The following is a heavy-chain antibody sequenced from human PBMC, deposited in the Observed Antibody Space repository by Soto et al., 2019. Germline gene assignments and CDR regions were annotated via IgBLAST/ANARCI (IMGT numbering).Heavy chain of an antibody. V-gene: IGHV3-23*01. Sequence: GGSLRLSCAASGFTFSSYAMSWVRQAPGKGLEWVSAISGSGGSTYYEDSVKGRFTISRDNSKNTLYLQMNSLRAEDTAVYYCAKDRSWSGRPHGPTEYWGQGTLVTVSS. J-gene: IGHJ4*02. CDR2: ISGSGGST. D-gene: IGHD3-3*01. CDR1: GFTFSSYA. CDR3: AKDRSWSGRPHGPTEY.